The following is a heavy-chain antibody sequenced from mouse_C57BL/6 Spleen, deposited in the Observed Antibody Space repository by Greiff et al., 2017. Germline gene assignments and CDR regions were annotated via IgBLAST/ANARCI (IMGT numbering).Heavy chain of an antibody. J-gene: IGHJ4*01. CDR1: GFTFSDYG. D-gene: IGHD1-1*01. V-gene: IGHV5-17*01. CDR3: AREDYGSSYYYYAMDY. Sequence: EVHLVESGGGLVKPGGSLKLSCAASGFTFSDYGMHWVRQAPEKGLEWVAYISSGSSTIYYADTVKGRFTISRDNAKHTLFLQMTSLRSDDTAMYYCAREDYGSSYYYYAMDYWGQGTSLTVSS. CDR2: ISSGSSTI.